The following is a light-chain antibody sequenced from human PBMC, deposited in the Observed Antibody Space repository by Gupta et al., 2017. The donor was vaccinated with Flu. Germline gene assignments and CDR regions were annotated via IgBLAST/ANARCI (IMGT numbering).Light chain of an antibody. V-gene: IGKV1-5*03. CDR2: QAS. Sequence: DIQMTQSPFTLSASVGARVTITCRASQRISTWLAWYQQKPGKAPNLLIYQASSLESGVPSRFSGSGSGTEFTLTISSLQPDDVATYYCQQYVSNPFTFGPGTKVEIK. CDR3: QQYVSNPFT. CDR1: QRISTW. J-gene: IGKJ3*01.